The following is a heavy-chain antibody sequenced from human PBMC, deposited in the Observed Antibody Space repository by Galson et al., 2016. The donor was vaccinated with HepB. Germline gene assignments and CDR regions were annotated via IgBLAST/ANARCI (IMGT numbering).Heavy chain of an antibody. J-gene: IGHJ4*02. CDR3: ARDGISSLDQ. CDR1: GFTFSSYG. V-gene: IGHV3-30*03. D-gene: IGHD2/OR15-2a*01. CDR2: ITPEGSDT. Sequence: SLRLSCAASGFTFSSYGMHWVRQAPDKGLDWVALITPEGSDTYYADAVKGRFTISRDNSKNTLSLQMNSLRAEDTAIYYCARDGISSLDQWGQGILVTVSS.